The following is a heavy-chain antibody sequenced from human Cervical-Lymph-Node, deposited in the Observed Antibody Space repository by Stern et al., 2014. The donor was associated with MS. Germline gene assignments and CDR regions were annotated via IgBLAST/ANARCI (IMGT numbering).Heavy chain of an antibody. CDR3: ARLGTGRSVDY. CDR2: IYPGNSDP. D-gene: IGHD2-8*02. J-gene: IGHJ4*02. V-gene: IGHV5-51*03. Sequence: EVQLVQSGAEVKQPGGSLKISCRGSGYSFTSYWIGWGRQMPGKGLEWMVIIYPGNSDPRYSPSFQGLVTISADKSISPAYLQWSILKASDTAMYYCARLGTGRSVDYWGQGTLVTVSS. CDR1: GYSFTSYW.